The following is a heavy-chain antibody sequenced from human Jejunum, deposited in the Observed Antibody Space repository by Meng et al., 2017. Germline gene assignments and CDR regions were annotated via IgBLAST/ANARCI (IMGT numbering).Heavy chain of an antibody. D-gene: IGHD1-26*01. Sequence: ASVKVSCKASGYTFTGCDMRWVRQAPGPGLEWMGWINPNSGGTSYSEKLQGRVTMTRDTSIGTAYMELSRLTSDDTAVYYCARVSLGAVDDWGQGTLVTVSS. CDR1: GYTFTGCD. V-gene: IGHV1-2*02. J-gene: IGHJ4*01. CDR2: INPNSGGT. CDR3: ARVSLGAVDD.